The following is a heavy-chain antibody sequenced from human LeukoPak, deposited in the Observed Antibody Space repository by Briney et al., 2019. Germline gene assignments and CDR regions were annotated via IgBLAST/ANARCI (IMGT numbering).Heavy chain of an antibody. D-gene: IGHD7-27*01. J-gene: IGHJ4*02. CDR3: ARDLAWGAFDY. CDR2: ISSSSSTI. Sequence: GGSLRLSCAASGFTFSSYSMNWVRQAPGKGLEWVSYISSSSSTIYYADSVKGRSTISRDDSKRTLSLQMNSLRVEDTAVYYCARDLAWGAFDYWGQGTLVSVSS. CDR1: GFTFSSYS. V-gene: IGHV3-48*01.